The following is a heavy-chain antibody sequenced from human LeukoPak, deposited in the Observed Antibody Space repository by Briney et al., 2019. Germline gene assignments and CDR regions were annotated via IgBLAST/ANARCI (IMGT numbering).Heavy chain of an antibody. J-gene: IGHJ4*02. CDR2: IYYSGST. D-gene: IGHD2-15*01. CDR3: ARGNSDGKREDY. Sequence: SETLSLTCTVSGGSISSSSYYWGWIRQPPGTGLEWIGSIYYSGSTYYNPSLKSRVTISVDTSKNQFSLKLSSVTAADTAVYYCARGNSDGKREDYWGPGTLLTVSS. CDR1: GGSISSSSYY. V-gene: IGHV4-39*01.